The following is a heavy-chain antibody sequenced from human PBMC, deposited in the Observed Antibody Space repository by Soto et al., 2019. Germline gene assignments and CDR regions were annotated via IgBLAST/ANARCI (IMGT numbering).Heavy chain of an antibody. V-gene: IGHV1-18*01. Sequence: QVQLVQSGAEVKKPGASVKVSCKASGYTFTSYGISWVRQAPGQGLEWMGWISAYNGNTNYAQKLQGRVTMTTDTSXRXXYMELRSLRSDDTAVYYCARDLYPTDSTPKDGMDVWGQGTTVTVSS. J-gene: IGHJ6*02. CDR2: ISAYNGNT. D-gene: IGHD2-2*01. CDR3: ARDLYPTDSTPKDGMDV. CDR1: GYTFTSYG.